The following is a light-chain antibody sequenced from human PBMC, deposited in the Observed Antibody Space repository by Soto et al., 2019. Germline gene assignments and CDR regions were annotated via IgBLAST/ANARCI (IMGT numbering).Light chain of an antibody. V-gene: IGKV1-33*01. Sequence: IQMTQSPSSVSASVGDRVTITCRASQGISSWLAWYQQKPGKAPKLLIYDASNLETGVPSRFSGSGSGTDFTFTISSLQPEDIATYYCQQYDNLPSFGQGTRLEIK. CDR3: QQYDNLPS. J-gene: IGKJ5*01. CDR2: DAS. CDR1: QGISSW.